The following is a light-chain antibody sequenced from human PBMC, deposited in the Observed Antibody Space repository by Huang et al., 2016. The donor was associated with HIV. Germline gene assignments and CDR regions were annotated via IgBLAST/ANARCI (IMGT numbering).Light chain of an antibody. J-gene: IGKJ5*01. CDR2: DAS. CDR3: QQYASFPIT. CDR1: QDITNY. Sequence: DIQMTQSPSSLSASVGDRVTITCQASQDITNYLNWYQHKPGKAPKHLIYDASNLETGVPSRFSGSGSGTDFTFTINILQPEDIATYYCQQYASFPITFGQGTRLE. V-gene: IGKV1-33*01.